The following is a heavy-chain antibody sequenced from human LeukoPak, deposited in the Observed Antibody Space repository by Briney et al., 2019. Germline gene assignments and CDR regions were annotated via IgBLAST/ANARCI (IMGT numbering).Heavy chain of an antibody. CDR1: GFTFSTYA. CDR3: VKAVSGSYYTGTPFDY. Sequence: GGSLRLSCSVSGFTFSTYAIHWVRQAPGKGLEYVSTISANAGGTYYADSVEGRFIISRDNSENTLYLQMTSLRAEDPAVYYCVKAVSGSYYTGTPFDYWGQGTLVTVSS. D-gene: IGHD1-26*01. J-gene: IGHJ4*02. V-gene: IGHV3-64D*09. CDR2: ISANAGGT.